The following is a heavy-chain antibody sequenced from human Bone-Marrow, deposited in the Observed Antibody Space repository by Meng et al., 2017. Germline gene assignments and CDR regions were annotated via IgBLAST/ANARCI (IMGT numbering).Heavy chain of an antibody. J-gene: IGHJ4*02. CDR3: AKYSYGLGDYLDY. V-gene: IGHV3-23*01. Sequence: GESLKISCAASGFSFSSYAMSWVRHAPGKGLEWVSALSGGGFTTYYADSVKGRFAISSHNSKNTLYLQMNSLRAEDTALYYCAKYSYGLGDYLDYWGQGALVTVSS. CDR1: GFSFSSYA. CDR2: LSGGGFTT. D-gene: IGHD3-10*01.